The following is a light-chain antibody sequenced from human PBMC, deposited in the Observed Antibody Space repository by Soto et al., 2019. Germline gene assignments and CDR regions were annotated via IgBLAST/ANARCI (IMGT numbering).Light chain of an antibody. CDR2: GAS. V-gene: IGKV3-20*01. CDR3: QQYGSSPWT. CDR1: QSVSNNY. Sequence: EIMLTQSPGTLSLSQGERATLSCRASQSVSNNYLAWYRQKPGQAPRRLIYGASSRATGIPDRFSGSGSGTDFTLIISRLEPADFAVYYCQQYGSSPWTFGQGTNVDI. J-gene: IGKJ1*01.